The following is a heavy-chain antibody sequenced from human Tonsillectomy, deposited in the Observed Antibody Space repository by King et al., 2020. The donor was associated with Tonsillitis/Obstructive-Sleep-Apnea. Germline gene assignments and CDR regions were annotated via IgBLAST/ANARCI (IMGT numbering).Heavy chain of an antibody. CDR3: ARDRYIVVIPAAVDAFDI. V-gene: IGHV3-48*03. J-gene: IGHJ3*02. Sequence: VQLVKSGGGLVQPGGSLRLSCAASGFTFSSYELTWVRQAPGKGLEWISFISSSGSIIYYADSVKGRFTISRDNAKNSLYLQMNSLRADDTAVYYCARDRYIVVIPAAVDAFDIWGQGTMVTVSS. CDR1: GFTFSSYE. D-gene: IGHD2-2*01. CDR2: ISSSGSII.